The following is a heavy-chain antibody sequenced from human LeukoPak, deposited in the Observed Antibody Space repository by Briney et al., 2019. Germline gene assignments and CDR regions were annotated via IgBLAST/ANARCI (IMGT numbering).Heavy chain of an antibody. D-gene: IGHD3-3*01. CDR2: INPNSGGT. CDR1: GYTFTGYY. Sequence: GASVKVSCKASGYTFTGYYMHWVRQAPGQGLEWMGRINPNSGGTNYAQKFQGRVTMTRDTSISTAYMELSRLRSDDTAVYYCARDYDITIFGVAYYFDYWGQGTLVSVS. J-gene: IGHJ4*02. CDR3: ARDYDITIFGVAYYFDY. V-gene: IGHV1-2*06.